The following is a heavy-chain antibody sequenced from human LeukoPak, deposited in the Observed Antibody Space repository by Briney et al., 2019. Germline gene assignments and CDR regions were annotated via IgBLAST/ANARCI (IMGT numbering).Heavy chain of an antibody. CDR3: ATTTAMALNYYYYYMDV. J-gene: IGHJ6*03. V-gene: IGHV1-2*06. D-gene: IGHD5-18*01. CDR2: INPNSGGT. Sequence: ASVKVSXKASGYTFTGYYMHWVRQAPGQGLEWMGRINPNSGGTNYAQKFQGRVTMTRDTSISTAYMELSRLRSDDTAVYYCATTTAMALNYYYYYMDVWGKRTTVTVSS. CDR1: GYTFTGYY.